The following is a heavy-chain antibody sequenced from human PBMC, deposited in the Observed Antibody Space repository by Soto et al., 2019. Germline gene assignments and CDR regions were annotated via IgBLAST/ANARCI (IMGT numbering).Heavy chain of an antibody. D-gene: IGHD6-6*01. CDR1: GFTFSDYY. J-gene: IGHJ5*02. V-gene: IGHV3-11*06. CDR2: ISSSSSYT. CDR3: ARDRRAARPGAYNWFDP. Sequence: GGSLRLSCAASGFTFSDYYMSWIRQAPGQGLEWVSYISSSSSYTNYADSVKGRFTISRDNAKNSLYLQMNSLRAEDTAVYYCARDRRAARPGAYNWFDPWGQGTLVTVSS.